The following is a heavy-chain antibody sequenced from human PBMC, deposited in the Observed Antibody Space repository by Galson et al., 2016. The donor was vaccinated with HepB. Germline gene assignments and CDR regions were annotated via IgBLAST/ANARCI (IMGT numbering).Heavy chain of an antibody. V-gene: IGHV3-30-3*01. J-gene: IGHJ5*01. D-gene: IGHD2/OR15-2a*01. CDR1: GFTFSSYA. Sequence: SLRLSCAASGFTFSSYAMHWVRQAPGKGLEWVAVISYDGSSQYYADSVKGRFTISRDNSKNTLNLQMNSLRVEDTAVYYCARGAHNSGFDFWGQGTLVTVSS. CDR2: ISYDGSSQ. CDR3: ARGAHNSGFDF.